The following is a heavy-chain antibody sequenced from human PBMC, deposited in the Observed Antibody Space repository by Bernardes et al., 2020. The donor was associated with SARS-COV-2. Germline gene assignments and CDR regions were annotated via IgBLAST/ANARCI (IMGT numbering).Heavy chain of an antibody. V-gene: IGHV3-23*01. CDR1: GFTFSNYA. CDR3: ATEDGEWLES. J-gene: IGHJ5*01. Sequence: GGSLRLSCAASGFTFSNYAMNWVRQAPGKGLEWVSGFSDGGLSTYYADSVKGRFTISRDSSKNTLYLQMNNLRVEDTALYRCATEDGEWLESWGQGTLVTVSS. D-gene: IGHD4-17*01. CDR2: FSDGGLST.